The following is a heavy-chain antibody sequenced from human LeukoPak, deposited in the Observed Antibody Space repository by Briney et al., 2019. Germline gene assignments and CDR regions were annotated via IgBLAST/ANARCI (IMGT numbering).Heavy chain of an antibody. Sequence: ASVKVSCKASGYTFTSYYMHWVRQAPGQGLEWMGIINPSGGSTSYAQKFQGRVTMTRDTSTSTVYMELSSLRSEDTAVYYCAREVYCSGGSCPNWFDPWGQGTLVTVSS. V-gene: IGHV1-46*01. D-gene: IGHD2-15*01. J-gene: IGHJ5*02. CDR2: INPSGGST. CDR1: GYTFTSYY. CDR3: AREVYCSGGSCPNWFDP.